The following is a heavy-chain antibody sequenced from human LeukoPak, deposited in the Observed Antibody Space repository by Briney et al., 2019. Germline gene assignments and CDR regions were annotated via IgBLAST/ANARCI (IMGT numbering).Heavy chain of an antibody. Sequence: KSGGSLRLSCAASGFTFSDHYMSWIRQAPGKGLEWVSYIDSSGRALYYADSMKGRFTISRDNAKNSLFLQMNSLRAEDTAVYFCTRDPDKSSKVDFRGQGTLVTVSS. CDR1: GFTFSDHY. CDR3: TRDPDKSSKVDF. V-gene: IGHV3-11*01. D-gene: IGHD3-9*01. CDR2: IDSSGRAL. J-gene: IGHJ4*02.